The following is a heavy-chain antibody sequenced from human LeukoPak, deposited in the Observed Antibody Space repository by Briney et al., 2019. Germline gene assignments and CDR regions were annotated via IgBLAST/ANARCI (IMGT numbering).Heavy chain of an antibody. J-gene: IGHJ3*02. Sequence: GGSLRLSCAASGFTFSSYAMSWVRQAPGKGLEWVSAISGSGGSTYYADSVKGRFTISRDNSKNTLYLQMNSLRAEDTAVYYCAKGIMITFGGVIDDAFDIWGQGTMVTVSS. CDR3: AKGIMITFGGVIDDAFDI. CDR1: GFTFSSYA. CDR2: ISGSGGST. D-gene: IGHD3-16*01. V-gene: IGHV3-23*01.